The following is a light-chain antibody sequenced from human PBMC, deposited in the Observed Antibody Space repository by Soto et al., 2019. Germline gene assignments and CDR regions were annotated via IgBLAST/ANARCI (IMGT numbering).Light chain of an antibody. CDR2: WAS. J-gene: IGKJ4*01. CDR1: QSVLYSSNNKNY. V-gene: IGKV4-1*01. CDR3: QQYYSTPSPS. Sequence: DIVMTQSPDSLAVSLGERATINCKSSQSVLYSSNNKNYLAWYQQKPGQPPKLRIYWASTRESGVPDRFSGSGSGTDFTRTISSLQAEDVAVYHCQQYYSTPSPSFGGGTKVEIK.